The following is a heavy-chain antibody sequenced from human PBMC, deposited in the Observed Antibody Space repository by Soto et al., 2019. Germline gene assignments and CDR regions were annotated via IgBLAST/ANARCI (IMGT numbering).Heavy chain of an antibody. CDR2: ISAYNGNT. J-gene: IGHJ4*02. D-gene: IGHD3-10*01. Sequence: QVQLVQSGAEVKKPGASVKVSCKASGYTFTSYGISWVRQAPGQGLEWMGWISAYNGNTNHAQKLQGRVIMTTDTSTGTVNVELSSLLSDDTAVYYLARDVSTSYYHPFDYRGQATLVTVSS. V-gene: IGHV1-18*01. CDR3: ARDVSTSYYHPFDY. CDR1: GYTFTSYG.